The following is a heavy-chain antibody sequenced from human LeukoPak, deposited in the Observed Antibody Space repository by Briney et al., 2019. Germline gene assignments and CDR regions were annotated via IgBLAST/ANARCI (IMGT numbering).Heavy chain of an antibody. D-gene: IGHD1-26*01. V-gene: IGHV3-11*04. CDR3: ARPTGGSYFLDRGAFDI. J-gene: IGHJ3*02. CDR1: GFTFSDYY. CDR2: ISSSGSTI. Sequence: GGSLRLSCAASGFTFSDYYMSWIRQAPGKGLEWVSYISSSGSTIYYADSVKGRFTISRDNSKNTLYLQMNSLRAEDTAVYYCARPTGGSYFLDRGAFDIWGQGTMVTVSS.